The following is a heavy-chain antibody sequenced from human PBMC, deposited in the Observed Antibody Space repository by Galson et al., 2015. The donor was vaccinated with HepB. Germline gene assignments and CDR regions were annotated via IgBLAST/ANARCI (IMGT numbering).Heavy chain of an antibody. CDR1: GFTFSSSS. D-gene: IGHD2-15*01. CDR2: ITSSSNTI. CDR3: TRDQVGPPNCSGGCCYSYGFRYHAIGF. Sequence: SLRLSCAASGFTFSSSSMNWVRQAPGKGLEWVSYITSSSNTIKYAASVKGRFTISRDNARNSLYLKMNSLRDEDTAVYYCTRDQVGPPNCSGGCCYSYGFRYHAIGFWGQGTTVTVS. J-gene: IGHJ6*02. V-gene: IGHV3-48*02.